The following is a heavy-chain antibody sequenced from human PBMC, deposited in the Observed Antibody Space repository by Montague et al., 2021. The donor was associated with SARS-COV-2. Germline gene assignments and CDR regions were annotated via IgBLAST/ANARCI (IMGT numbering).Heavy chain of an antibody. CDR1: GFSLSTSGMC. CDR2: IDWDDDK. V-gene: IGHV2-70*01. Sequence: PALVKPTQTLTLTCTFSGFSLSTSGMCVSWIRQPPGKALEWLAHIDWDDDKYYSTSLKTRLTISKDTSKNQVVLTMTNMDPVDTATYYCARTYYDILTGRDYGMDVWGQGTTVTVSS. J-gene: IGHJ6*02. D-gene: IGHD3-9*01. CDR3: ARTYYDILTGRDYGMDV.